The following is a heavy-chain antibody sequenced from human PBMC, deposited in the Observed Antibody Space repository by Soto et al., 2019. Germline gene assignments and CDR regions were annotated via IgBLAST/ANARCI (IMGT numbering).Heavy chain of an antibody. Sequence: PGGSLRLSCADSGFRFSSYSMSWVRQPPGKGLEWVAAITATGDRTYYADSVPGRFTISRDNSKKTHYLQMTSLRAEDTAMYYCATMNGYFEYWGQGTPVTVSS. D-gene: IGHD3-22*01. J-gene: IGHJ4*02. CDR1: GFRFSSYS. CDR3: ATMNGYFEY. CDR2: ITATGDRT. V-gene: IGHV3-23*01.